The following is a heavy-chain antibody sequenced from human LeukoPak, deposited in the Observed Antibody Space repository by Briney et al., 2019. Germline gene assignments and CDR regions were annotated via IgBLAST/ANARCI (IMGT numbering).Heavy chain of an antibody. CDR2: ISGDGGST. V-gene: IGHV3-43*02. Sequence: GGSLRLSCVASGFTFSSSWMNWVRQAPGKGLEWVSLISGDGGSTYYADSVKGRFTISRDNSKNSLYLQMNSLRTEDTALYYCAKRYSSSSSYFDYWGQGTLVTVSS. CDR1: GFTFSSSW. J-gene: IGHJ4*02. D-gene: IGHD6-6*01. CDR3: AKRYSSSSSYFDY.